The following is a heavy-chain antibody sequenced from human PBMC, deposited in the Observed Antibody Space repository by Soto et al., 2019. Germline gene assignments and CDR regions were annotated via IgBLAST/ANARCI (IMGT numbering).Heavy chain of an antibody. CDR1: GFTFSNYW. D-gene: IGHD6-13*01. J-gene: IGHJ6*02. CDR2: IKQDGSEK. Sequence: EVQLVESGGGLVQPGGSLRLSCADFGFTFSNYWMSWVRQAPVKGLEWVGNIKQDGSEKNYVDSVKGRFTISRDNAKNSLNLQMNSLRAEDTAVYYCARMASAGRGWDVWGQGTTVVVSS. V-gene: IGHV3-7*01. CDR3: ARMASAGRGWDV.